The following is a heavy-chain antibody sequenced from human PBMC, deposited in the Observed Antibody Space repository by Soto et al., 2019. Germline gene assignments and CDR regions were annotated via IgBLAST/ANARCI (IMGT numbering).Heavy chain of an antibody. CDR3: ARESAGTTPSYYYYYYGMDV. CDR2: IYYSGST. V-gene: IGHV4-31*03. CDR1: GGSISSGGYY. Sequence: SETLSLTCTVSGGSISSGGYYWSWIRQHPGKGLEWIGYIYYSGSTYYNPSLKSRVTISVDTSKNQFALKLSSVTAADTAVYYCARESAGTTPSYYYYYYGMDVWGQGTTVTVSS. D-gene: IGHD6-13*01. J-gene: IGHJ6*02.